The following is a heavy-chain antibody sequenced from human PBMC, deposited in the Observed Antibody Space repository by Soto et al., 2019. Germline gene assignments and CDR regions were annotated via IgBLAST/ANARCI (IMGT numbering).Heavy chain of an antibody. CDR2: ISYDGSNK. CDR1: GFTFSSYG. D-gene: IGHD2-15*01. Sequence: QVQLVESGGGVVQPGRSLRLSCAASGFTFSSYGMHWVRQAPGKGLELVAVISYDGSNKYYADSVKGRFTISRDNSKSTLYLQMNSLRAEDTAVYYCAKDYGGGGQKFYYWGQGTLVTVSS. V-gene: IGHV3-30*18. J-gene: IGHJ4*02. CDR3: AKDYGGGGQKFYY.